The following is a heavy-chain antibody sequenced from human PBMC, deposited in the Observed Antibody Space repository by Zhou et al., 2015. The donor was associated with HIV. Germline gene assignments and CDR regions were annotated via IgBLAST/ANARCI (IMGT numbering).Heavy chain of an antibody. CDR1: GGTFSSYA. Sequence: QVQLVQSGAEVKKPGSSVKVSCKASGGTFSSYAISWVRQAPGQGLEWMGWINPNTGTTKYAQKFQGRVTMTRVTSINTAYMELSSLRSDDTAVYYCARIGGRYEINPWGQGTLVTISS. CDR3: ARIGGRYEINP. CDR2: INPNTGTT. D-gene: IGHD1-14*01. V-gene: IGHV1-69*05. J-gene: IGHJ5*02.